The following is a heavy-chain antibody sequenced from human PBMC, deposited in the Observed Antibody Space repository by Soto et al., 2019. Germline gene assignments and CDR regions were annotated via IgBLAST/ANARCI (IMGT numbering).Heavy chain of an antibody. J-gene: IGHJ6*02. V-gene: IGHV4-4*02. D-gene: IGHD5-12*01. CDR2: IYHSGST. CDR3: ARLSTNYYYGMDV. CDR1: GGSISSNNW. Sequence: QVQLQESGPGLVKPSGTLSLTCAVSGGSISSNNWWSWVRQPPGKGLEWIGEIYHSGSTNYNPSLRSRVTISLDRSKNQFSRKLTSLTAADTAVYYCARLSTNYYYGMDVWGQGTTVTVSS.